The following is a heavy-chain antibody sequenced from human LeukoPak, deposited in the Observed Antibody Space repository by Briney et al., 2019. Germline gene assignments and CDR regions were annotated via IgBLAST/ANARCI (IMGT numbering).Heavy chain of an antibody. CDR1: GGSFSGYY. Sequence: SEILSLTCAVYGGSFSGYYWSWIRQPPGKGLEWIGEINHSGSTNYNPSLKSRVTISVDTSKNQFSLKLSSVTAADTAVYYCARGYWASSSWYHYWGQGTLVTVSS. CDR3: ARGYWASSSWYHY. D-gene: IGHD6-13*01. V-gene: IGHV4-34*01. CDR2: INHSGST. J-gene: IGHJ4*02.